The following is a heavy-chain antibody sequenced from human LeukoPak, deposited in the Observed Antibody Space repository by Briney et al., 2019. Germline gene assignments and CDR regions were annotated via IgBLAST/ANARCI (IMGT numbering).Heavy chain of an antibody. J-gene: IGHJ4*02. D-gene: IGHD5-24*01. Sequence: ASVKVSCKASGYTFTGYYMHWVRQAPGQGLEWMGWTNPNSGDTNYAQKFQGWVTMTRDTSISTAYMELSRLRSDDTAVYYCARARQRWLEMSFFDYWGQGTLVTVSS. V-gene: IGHV1-2*04. CDR2: TNPNSGDT. CDR1: GYTFTGYY. CDR3: ARARQRWLEMSFFDY.